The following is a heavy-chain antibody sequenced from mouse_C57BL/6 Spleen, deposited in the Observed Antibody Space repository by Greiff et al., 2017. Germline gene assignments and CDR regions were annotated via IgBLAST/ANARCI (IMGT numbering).Heavy chain of an antibody. D-gene: IGHD2-3*01. Sequence: VQLQQSGPELVKPGASVKISCKASGYAFSSSWMNWVKQRPGTGLEWIGRIYPGDGDTNYNGKFKGKATLTADKSSSTAYMQLSSLTSEDSAVYFCARGDDGYYLAMDYWGQGTSVTVSS. CDR2: IYPGDGDT. J-gene: IGHJ4*01. CDR3: ARGDDGYYLAMDY. CDR1: GYAFSSSW. V-gene: IGHV1-82*01.